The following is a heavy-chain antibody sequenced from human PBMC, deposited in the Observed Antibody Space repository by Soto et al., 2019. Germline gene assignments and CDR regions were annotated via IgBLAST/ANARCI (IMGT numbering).Heavy chain of an antibody. V-gene: IGHV4-59*08. CDR3: ARGGWRQIDY. D-gene: IGHD3-3*01. CDR1: GGSIGSYY. J-gene: IGHJ4*02. CDR2: LYYSGST. Sequence: QVQLQESGPGLVKPSETLSLTCSVSGGSIGSYYWSWIRQPPGKGLEWIGCLYYSGSTNYNPSLKSRVTISVDTSMGQFSLKLSSVTAADTAVYYCARGGWRQIDYWGQGTLVTVSS.